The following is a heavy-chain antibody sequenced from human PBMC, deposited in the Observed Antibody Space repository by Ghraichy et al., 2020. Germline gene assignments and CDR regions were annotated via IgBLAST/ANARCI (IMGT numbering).Heavy chain of an antibody. V-gene: IGHV4-59*01. CDR3: ARGGGGSGSFDY. CDR2: VHYSGST. Sequence: SETLSLTCTVAGGSINTYFWSWIRQPPGKGLEWIGYVHYSGSTNYSPSLKSRVTISVDTSKNQFSLMLISVTAADTAVYYCARGGGGSGSFDYWGQGTLVTVSS. J-gene: IGHJ4*02. CDR1: GGSINTYF. D-gene: IGHD3-10*01.